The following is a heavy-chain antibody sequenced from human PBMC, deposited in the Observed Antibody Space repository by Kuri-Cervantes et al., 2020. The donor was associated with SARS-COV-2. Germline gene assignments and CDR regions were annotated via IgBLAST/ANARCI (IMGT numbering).Heavy chain of an antibody. V-gene: IGHV3-7*01. CDR2: IKQDGSEK. CDR1: GFTFSSYW. Sequence: GESLKISCAASGFTFSSYWMSWVRQAPGKGLEWVANIKQDGSEKYYVDSVKGRFTISRDNAKNSLYLQMNSLRAEDTAVYYCARGGGYQLLSDDAFDIWGQGTMVTVSS. CDR3: ARGGGYQLLSDDAFDI. D-gene: IGHD2-2*01. J-gene: IGHJ3*02.